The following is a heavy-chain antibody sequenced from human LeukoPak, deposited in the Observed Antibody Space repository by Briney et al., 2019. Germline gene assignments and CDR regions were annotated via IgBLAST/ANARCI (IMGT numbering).Heavy chain of an antibody. J-gene: IGHJ4*02. Sequence: GGSLRLSCAASGLTFSSFGMPWVRQAPGKGLEWVAVIWYDGSNKYYADSVKGRFTISRDNSKNTLYLQMNSLRAEDTAVYYCARNGASSWYLDYWGQGTLVTVSS. CDR2: IWYDGSNK. D-gene: IGHD6-13*01. CDR1: GLTFSSFG. CDR3: ARNGASSWYLDY. V-gene: IGHV3-33*01.